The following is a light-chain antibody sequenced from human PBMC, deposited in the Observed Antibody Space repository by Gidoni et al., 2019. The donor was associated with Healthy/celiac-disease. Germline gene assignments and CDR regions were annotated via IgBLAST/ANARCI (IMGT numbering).Light chain of an antibody. CDR2: GAS. J-gene: IGKJ3*01. CDR1: QSFSSSY. V-gene: IGKV3-20*01. CDR3: QQYGSSLQFT. Sequence: IVLTQSPGTLSWSPGERATLSCRASQSFSSSYLAWYQQKPGQAPRLLIYGASSRATGIPDRFSGSGSGTDFTLTISRLEPEDFAVYYCQQYGSSLQFTFGPGTKVEIK.